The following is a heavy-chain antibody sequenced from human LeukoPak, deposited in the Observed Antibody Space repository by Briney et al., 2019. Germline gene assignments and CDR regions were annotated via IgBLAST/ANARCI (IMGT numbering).Heavy chain of an antibody. V-gene: IGHV4-39*07. Sequence: SETLSLTCTVSSGSISTSNYYWGWVRQPPGKALEWIGNIFYSGSTYYSPSLKSRVTISLDTSRNQFSLKLNSVTAADTAVYYCAKSNSYGLIDIWGQGTMVTVSS. CDR3: AKSNSYGLIDI. D-gene: IGHD3-16*01. CDR1: SGSISTSNYY. CDR2: IFYSGST. J-gene: IGHJ3*02.